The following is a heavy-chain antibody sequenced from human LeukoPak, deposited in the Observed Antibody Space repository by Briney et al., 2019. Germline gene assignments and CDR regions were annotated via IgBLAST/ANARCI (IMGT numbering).Heavy chain of an antibody. V-gene: IGHV1-8*02. CDR1: GYTFTSYD. CDR3: ATKDPIVMSFDY. D-gene: IGHD1-7*01. J-gene: IGHJ4*02. CDR2: INPNSGGT. Sequence: ASVKVSCKASGYTFTSYDINWVRQAPGQGLEWMGWINPNSGGTNYAQKFQGRVTMTEDTSTDTAYMELSSLRSEDTAVYYCATKDPIVMSFDYWGQGTLVTVSS.